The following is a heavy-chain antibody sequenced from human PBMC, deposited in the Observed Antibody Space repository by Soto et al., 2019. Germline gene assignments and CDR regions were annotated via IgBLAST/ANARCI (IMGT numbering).Heavy chain of an antibody. CDR2: IIPIFGTA. CDR3: ARLTAYSRANYYRLDY. D-gene: IGHD3-22*01. V-gene: IGHV1-69*01. Sequence: QVPLVQSGAEVKKPGSSVKVSCKASGGTFSSYAISWVRQAHGQGLEWMGGIIPIFGTANYAQTFQGRVTITEDDSTSTADMELSSLRSEDTAVYYCARLTAYSRANYYRLDYCGQGTLVVVSS. CDR1: GGTFSSYA. J-gene: IGHJ4*02.